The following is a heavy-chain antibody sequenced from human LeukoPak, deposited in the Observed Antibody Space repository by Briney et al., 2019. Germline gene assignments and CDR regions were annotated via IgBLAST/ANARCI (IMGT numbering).Heavy chain of an antibody. V-gene: IGHV3-74*01. CDR2: INEDGSTT. CDR1: GFTFSRYW. J-gene: IGHJ4*02. Sequence: PGGSLRLSCAASGFTFSRYWMHWGRQAPGKGLVWVSRINEDGSTTSYADSVKGRFTISRDNAKNTLYLQMNGLRDEDTAVYYCARGGLEPVDYWGQGTLVTVSS. CDR3: ARGGLEPVDY. D-gene: IGHD1-14*01.